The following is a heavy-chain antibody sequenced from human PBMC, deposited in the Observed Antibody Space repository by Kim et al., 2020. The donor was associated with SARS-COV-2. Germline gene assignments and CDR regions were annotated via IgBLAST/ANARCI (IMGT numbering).Heavy chain of an antibody. CDR1: GFTFGNYW. J-gene: IGHJ4*02. CDR3: ASTQTFDY. Sequence: GGSLRLSCAASGFTFGNYWMSWVRQAPGKGLEWVANIKQDGSEGHYVDSVKGRFTISRDNAKNSLYLQMKSLRAEDTAVYYCASTQTFDYWGQGTLFTVSS. CDR2: IKQDGSEG. V-gene: IGHV3-7*05.